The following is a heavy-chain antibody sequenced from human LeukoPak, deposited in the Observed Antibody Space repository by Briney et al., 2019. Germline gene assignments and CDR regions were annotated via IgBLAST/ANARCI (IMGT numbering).Heavy chain of an antibody. V-gene: IGHV4-4*07. CDR2: VYTSGST. Sequence: PSETLSLTCSVSGGSISGYYWTWIRQPAGKGLEWIGRVYTSGSTHYNPSLKTRLTMSVDTSKNQFSLKLSSVTAADTAVYYCARTPRPLFDYWGQGTLVTVSS. CDR3: ARTPRPLFDY. D-gene: IGHD6-6*01. J-gene: IGHJ4*02. CDR1: GGSISGYY.